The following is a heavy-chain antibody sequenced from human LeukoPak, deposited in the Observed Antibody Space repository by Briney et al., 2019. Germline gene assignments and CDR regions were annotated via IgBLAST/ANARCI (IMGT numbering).Heavy chain of an antibody. D-gene: IGHD6-13*01. CDR2: ISGSGGST. CDR3: AKDSIAAAGYYFDY. J-gene: IGHJ4*02. V-gene: IGHV3-23*01. CDR1: GGTFSSYA. Sequence: SCKASGGTFSSYAMSWVRQAPGKGLEWVSAISGSGGSTYYADSVKGRFTISRDNSKNTLYLQMNSLRAEDTAVYYCAKDSIAAAGYYFDYWGQGTLVTVSS.